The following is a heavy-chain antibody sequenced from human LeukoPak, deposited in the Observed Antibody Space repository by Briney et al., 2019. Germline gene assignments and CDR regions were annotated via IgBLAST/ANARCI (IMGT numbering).Heavy chain of an antibody. CDR1: GCTFIDYY. Sequence: PVGALRLSRAACGCTFIDYYMSWIRQAPRRGLEGVAYISSSGSTIYYAHSVKGRFTISRDNAKNSLYLQMNSLRAEDTAVYYCARDGFYYYDSSGYDYWGQGTLVTVSS. J-gene: IGHJ4*02. CDR2: ISSSGSTI. CDR3: ARDGFYYYDSSGYDY. D-gene: IGHD3-22*01. V-gene: IGHV3-11*01.